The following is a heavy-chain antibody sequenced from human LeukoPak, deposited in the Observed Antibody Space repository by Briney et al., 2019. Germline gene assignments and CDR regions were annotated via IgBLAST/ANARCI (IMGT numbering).Heavy chain of an antibody. CDR2: ISNSGGNT. D-gene: IGHD2-15*01. CDR3: AKVGSVVVVVAANDY. Sequence: GGSLRLSCAASGFTFSSYAMSWVRQAPGKGLEWVSGISNSGGNTYYADSVKGRFTISRDNSKNTLYLQMNSLRAEDTAVYYCAKVGSVVVVVAANDYWGQGTLVTVSS. CDR1: GFTFSSYA. J-gene: IGHJ4*02. V-gene: IGHV3-23*01.